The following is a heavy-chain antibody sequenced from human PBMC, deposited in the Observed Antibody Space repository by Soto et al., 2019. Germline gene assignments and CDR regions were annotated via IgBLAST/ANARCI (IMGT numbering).Heavy chain of an antibody. D-gene: IGHD3-22*01. CDR1: GYTFTGYY. V-gene: IGHV1-24*01. CDR2: FDPEDGET. Sequence: ASVKVSCKASGYTFTGYYMHWVRQAPGKGLEWMGGFDPEDGETIYAQKFQGRVTMTEDTSTDTAYMELSSLRSEDTAVYYCATRASTYYYDSSGYFTLHYWGQGTLFTVSS. J-gene: IGHJ4*02. CDR3: ATRASTYYYDSSGYFTLHY.